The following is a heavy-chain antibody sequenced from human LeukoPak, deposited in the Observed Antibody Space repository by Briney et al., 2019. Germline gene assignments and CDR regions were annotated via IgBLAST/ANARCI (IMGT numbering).Heavy chain of an antibody. V-gene: IGHV4-34*01. CDR2: INHSGST. D-gene: IGHD2-2*01. Sequence: SETLSLTCAVYGGSFSGYYWSWIRQPPGKGLEWIGEINHSGSTNYNPSLKSRVTISVDTSKNQFSLKLSSVTAADTAVYYCARVPAAMTVDYWGQGTLVTVSS. CDR3: ARVPAAMTVDY. CDR1: GGSFSGYY. J-gene: IGHJ4*02.